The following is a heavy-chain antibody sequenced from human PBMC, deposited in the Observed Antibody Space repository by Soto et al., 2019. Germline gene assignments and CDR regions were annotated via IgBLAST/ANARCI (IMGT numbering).Heavy chain of an antibody. CDR3: ARDAIPGPGSYWATNFFDP. J-gene: IGHJ5*02. CDR2: ISYDENSK. Sequence: QVQLVESGGGVVQPGRSLRLSCAASGFTFTSYAIHWVRQAPGKGLEWVAVISYDENSKFYADSVKGRFTISRDNSKNTLYRQRDSRRAEDSAVYYWARDAIPGPGSYWATNFFDPWGQGTLVTVSS. V-gene: IGHV3-30-3*01. D-gene: IGHD3-10*01. CDR1: GFTFTSYA.